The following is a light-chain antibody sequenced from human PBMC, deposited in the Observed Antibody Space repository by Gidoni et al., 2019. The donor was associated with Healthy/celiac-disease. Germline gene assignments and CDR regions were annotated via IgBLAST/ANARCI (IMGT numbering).Light chain of an antibody. Sequence: DIQMTQSPSSLSASVGDRVTITCRASQSISSLLNWYQQKPGKAPKLLIYAASSLQSGVPSRFSGSGSGTDFTLTISSLQPEDFATYYCQQSYSTLGLTFGGGTKVEIK. CDR3: QQSYSTLGLT. CDR2: AAS. V-gene: IGKV1-39*01. J-gene: IGKJ4*01. CDR1: QSISSL.